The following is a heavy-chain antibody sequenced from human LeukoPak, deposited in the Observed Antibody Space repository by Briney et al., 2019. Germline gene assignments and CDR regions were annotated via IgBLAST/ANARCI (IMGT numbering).Heavy chain of an antibody. CDR1: GFTFSSYG. J-gene: IGHJ6*02. Sequence: GRSLRLSCAASGFTFSSYGMHWVRQAPGKGLEWVAVIWYDGSNKYYADSVKGRFTISRDNSKNTLYLQMNSLRAEDPAVYYCARDRLNEQQLVYKPAHYYYYYGMDVWGQGTTVTVSS. CDR2: IWYDGSNK. V-gene: IGHV3-33*01. CDR3: ARDRLNEQQLVYKPAHYYYYYGMDV. D-gene: IGHD6-6*01.